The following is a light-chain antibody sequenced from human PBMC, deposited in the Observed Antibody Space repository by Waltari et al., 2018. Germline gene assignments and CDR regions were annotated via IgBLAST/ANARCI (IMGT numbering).Light chain of an antibody. CDR1: SSDVGGYNY. Sequence: QSALTQPPSASGSPGQSVTISCTGTSSDVGGYNYVSWYQQHPGKAPKLMIFEVSKRPQGFPDHFSGSKSGNTASLTVSWLQSDYEAHYYYSSYSGSNNWVFGGGTKLTVL. CDR2: EVS. CDR3: SSYSGSNNWV. J-gene: IGLJ3*02. V-gene: IGLV2-8*01.